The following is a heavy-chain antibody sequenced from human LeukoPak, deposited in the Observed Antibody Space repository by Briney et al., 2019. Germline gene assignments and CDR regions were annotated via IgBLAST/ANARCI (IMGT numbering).Heavy chain of an antibody. J-gene: IGHJ4*02. V-gene: IGHV1-18*01. CDR2: ISAYNGNT. Sequence: ASVKVSCKASGYTFTNYAMNWVRQAPGQGLEWMGWISAYNGNTELAQKFQGRVTLATDASTSTAYVELRSLTSDDTAVYYCARVASYDLLTGYYLEYWGQGTLVTVSS. CDR3: ARVASYDLLTGYYLEY. CDR1: GYTFTNYA. D-gene: IGHD3-9*01.